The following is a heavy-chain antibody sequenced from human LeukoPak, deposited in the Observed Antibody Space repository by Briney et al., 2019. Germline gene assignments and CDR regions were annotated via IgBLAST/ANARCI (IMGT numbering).Heavy chain of an antibody. V-gene: IGHV1-46*01. CDR3: AREPGEYGMGV. CDR1: GYTFTSYH. Sequence: ASVKVSCKASGYTFTSYHMHWVRQAPGQGLEWMGIINPSGGSTSYAQKVQGRVTMTRDTSTSTVYMELSSPRSEDTAVYYCAREPGEYGMGVWGKGTTVTVSS. J-gene: IGHJ6*04. CDR2: INPSGGST. D-gene: IGHD3-10*01.